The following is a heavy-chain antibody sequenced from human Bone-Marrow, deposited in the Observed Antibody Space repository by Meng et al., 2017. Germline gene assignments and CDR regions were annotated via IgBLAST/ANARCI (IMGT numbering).Heavy chain of an antibody. CDR3: ARGRVTTVTTPNWYFDL. J-gene: IGHJ2*01. V-gene: IGHV4-34*01. CDR1: GGSFSGYY. CDR2: INHSGST. D-gene: IGHD4-17*01. Sequence: QVHAPLVVPGLLKPSETLSLPCAVYGGSFSGYYWSWIRQPPGKGLEWIGEINHSGSTNYNPSLKSRVTISVDTSKNQFSLKLSSVTAADTAVYYCARGRVTTVTTPNWYFDLWGRGTLVTVSS.